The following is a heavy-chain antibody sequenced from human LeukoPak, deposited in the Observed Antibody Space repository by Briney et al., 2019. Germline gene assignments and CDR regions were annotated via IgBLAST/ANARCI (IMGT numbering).Heavy chain of an antibody. CDR3: AGGGGYCSGGSCYRFLY. V-gene: IGHV1-69*05. Sequence: SVKVSCKASRGTFSSYAISWLRQAPGQGLEWMGGIIPIFGTANYAQKFQGRVTITRNTSISTAYMELSSLSSEDTAVYYCAGGGGYCSGGSCYRFLYWGQGTLVTVSS. CDR1: RGTFSSYA. CDR2: IIPIFGTA. D-gene: IGHD2-15*01. J-gene: IGHJ4*02.